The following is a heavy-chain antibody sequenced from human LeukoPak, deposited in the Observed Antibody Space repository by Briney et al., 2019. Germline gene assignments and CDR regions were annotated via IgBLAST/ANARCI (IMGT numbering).Heavy chain of an antibody. CDR1: GGSISSYY. CDR3: ARGGYYYDSSGTIDY. J-gene: IGHJ4*02. V-gene: IGHV4-59*01. Sequence: SETLSLTXTVSGGSISSYYWSWIRQPPGKGLEWIGYIYYSGSTNYNPSLKSRVTISVDTSKNQFSLKLSSVTAADTAVYYCARGGYYYDSSGTIDYWGQGTLVTVSS. CDR2: IYYSGST. D-gene: IGHD3-22*01.